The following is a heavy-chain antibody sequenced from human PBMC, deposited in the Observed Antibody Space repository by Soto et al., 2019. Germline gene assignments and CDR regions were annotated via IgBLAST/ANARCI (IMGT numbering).Heavy chain of an antibody. D-gene: IGHD2-21*01. CDR1: GFTFSSYA. V-gene: IGHV3-30-3*01. CDR3: ARGHMSGY. CDR2: ISYDGSNK. J-gene: IGHJ4*02. Sequence: QVQLVESGGGVVQPGRSLRLSCAASGFTFSSYAMHWVRQAPGKGLEWVAVISYDGSNKYYADSVKGRFTISRDNSKNTLYLQMNSMRAEDTAVYYCARGHMSGYWGQGTLVTGSS.